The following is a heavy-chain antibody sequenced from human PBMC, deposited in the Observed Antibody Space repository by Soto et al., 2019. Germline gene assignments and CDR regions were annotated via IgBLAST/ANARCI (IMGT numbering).Heavy chain of an antibody. CDR1: GFTFSSYA. CDR3: VSYFDYYDSPYTTTVFDI. CDR2: ISSNGGST. Sequence: HPGGSLRLSCSASGFTFSSYAMHWVRQAPGKGLEYVSAISSNGGSTYYADSVKGRFTISRDNSKNTLYLQMSSLRAEDTAVYYCVSYFDYYDSPYTTTVFDIWGQGTMVTVSS. D-gene: IGHD3-22*01. V-gene: IGHV3-64D*08. J-gene: IGHJ3*02.